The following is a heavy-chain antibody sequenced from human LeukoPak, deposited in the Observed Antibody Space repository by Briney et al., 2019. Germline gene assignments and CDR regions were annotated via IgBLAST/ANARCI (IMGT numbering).Heavy chain of an antibody. V-gene: IGHV3-9*01. D-gene: IGHD1-1*01. CDR1: GFSFDDYA. CDR3: AKDGRPDTYGIFDL. CDR2: ISWNSGSE. Sequence: PGGSLRLSCAASGFSFDDYAMHWLRQAPGKGLQWVSGISWNSGSEGYADSVKGRFTISRDNAKNSLYLQMNSLSAEDTALYYCAKDGRPDTYGIFDLWGHGTLVTVSS. J-gene: IGHJ4*01.